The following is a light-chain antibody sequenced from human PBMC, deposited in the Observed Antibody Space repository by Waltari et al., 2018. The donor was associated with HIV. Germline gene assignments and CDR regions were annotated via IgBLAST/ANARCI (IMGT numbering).Light chain of an antibody. CDR3: SSYMPNGTLL. CDR2: DVD. Sequence: QSALTQPASVSGSPGQTITFSCRTFTADILDPHSISWFRHPPHGDPRLMLLDVDNRPSGVPFRYSGTKTDTTASLTIAGLLFEDEGDYYCSSYMPNGTLLFGGGTKVTVL. V-gene: IGLV2-14*01. CDR1: TADILDPHS. J-gene: IGLJ2*01.